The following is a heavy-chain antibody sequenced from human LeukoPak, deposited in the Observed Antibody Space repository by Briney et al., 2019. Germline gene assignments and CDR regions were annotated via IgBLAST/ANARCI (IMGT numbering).Heavy chain of an antibody. CDR1: GGSISSYY. J-gene: IGHJ6*03. CDR2: IYYSGST. CDR3: ARGGPPGYYYDYYMDV. Sequence: PSETLSLTCTVSGGSISSYYWSWIRQPPGKGLEWIGYIYYSGSTNFNPSLKSRVTISVDTSKNQFSLRMSSVTAADTAVYFCARGGPPGYYYDYYMDVWGKGTTVTISS. V-gene: IGHV4-59*01.